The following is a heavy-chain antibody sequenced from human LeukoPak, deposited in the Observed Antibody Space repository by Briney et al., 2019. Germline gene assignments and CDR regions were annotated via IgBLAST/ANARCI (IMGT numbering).Heavy chain of an antibody. CDR2: INPNSGGT. CDR1: GYTFTGYY. Sequence: ASVNVSCKASGYTFTGYYMHWVRQAPGQGLEWMGWINPNSGGTNYAQKFQGRVTMTRDTSISTAYMELSRLRSDDTAVYYCAREGYGVDIVVVPAISPLNYWGQGTLVTVSS. V-gene: IGHV1-2*02. J-gene: IGHJ4*02. CDR3: AREGYGVDIVVVPAISPLNY. D-gene: IGHD2-2*01.